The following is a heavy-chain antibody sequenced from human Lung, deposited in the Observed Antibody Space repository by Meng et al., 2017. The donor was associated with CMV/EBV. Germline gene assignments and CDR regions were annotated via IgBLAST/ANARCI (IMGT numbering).Heavy chain of an antibody. CDR3: AKSSDNGWSS. D-gene: IGHD6-19*01. V-gene: IGHV1-2*05. J-gene: IGHJ4*01. CDR1: GYSFSGFY. Sequence: VQLVQSGAEVKRPGASVKISCQASGYSFSGFYLNWARQAPGHGLEWLGRVNPISDDTHLAQKFEGRITVTRGATINTAFMELTRLRPDDTVVYYCAKSSDNGWSSWGPGTLVTVSS. CDR2: VNPISDDT.